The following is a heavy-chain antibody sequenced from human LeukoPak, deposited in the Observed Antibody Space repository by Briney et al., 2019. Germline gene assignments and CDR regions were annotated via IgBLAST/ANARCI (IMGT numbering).Heavy chain of an antibody. V-gene: IGHV1-69*05. CDR1: GGTFSSYA. Sequence: SVKVSCKASGGTFSSYAISWVRQAPGQGLEWMGRIIPIFGTADYAQKFQGRVTITTDESTSTAYMELSSLRSEDTAVYYCARDTSSSHEMIVFDYWGQGTLVTVSS. D-gene: IGHD6-6*01. CDR2: IIPIFGTA. CDR3: ARDTSSSHEMIVFDY. J-gene: IGHJ4*02.